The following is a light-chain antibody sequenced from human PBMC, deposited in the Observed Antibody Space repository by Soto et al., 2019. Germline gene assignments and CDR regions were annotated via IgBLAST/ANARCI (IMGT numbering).Light chain of an antibody. CDR2: AAS. Sequence: IHLTQSPSSLSASVGDRVTITCRASQGISSYLAWYQQKPGKAPKLLIYAASILQSGVPSRFGGSGSGTDFTLTISSLQPEDFATYYCQQFNNYPLTFGGGTRWIS. CDR3: QQFNNYPLT. J-gene: IGKJ4*01. V-gene: IGKV1-9*01. CDR1: QGISSY.